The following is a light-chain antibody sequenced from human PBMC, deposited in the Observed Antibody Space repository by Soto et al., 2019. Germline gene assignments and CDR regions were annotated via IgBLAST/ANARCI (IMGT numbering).Light chain of an antibody. Sequence: EIVMTQSPATLSVSPGERATLSCRASQSVTSNLAWYQQKPGQAPRLLIYGASTRATGIPARFSGSGSGTEFPLTISSLQSEDFAVYHCQQYNNWPPTFGQGTRLEIK. CDR3: QQYNNWPPT. J-gene: IGKJ5*01. V-gene: IGKV3-15*01. CDR1: QSVTSN. CDR2: GAS.